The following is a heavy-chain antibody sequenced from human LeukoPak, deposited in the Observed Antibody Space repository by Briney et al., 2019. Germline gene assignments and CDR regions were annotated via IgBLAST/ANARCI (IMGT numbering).Heavy chain of an antibody. D-gene: IGHD3-10*01. Sequence: ASVKVSCKASGYTFTSYDINWVRQATGQGLEWMGWMNPNSGNTGYAQKFQGRVTMTRNTSISTAYMELSSLTSEDTAVYYCARGVSGLLWLGEFGDYYFDYWGRGTLVTVSS. CDR1: GYTFTSYD. CDR3: ARGVSGLLWLGEFGDYYFDY. V-gene: IGHV1-8*01. J-gene: IGHJ4*02. CDR2: MNPNSGNT.